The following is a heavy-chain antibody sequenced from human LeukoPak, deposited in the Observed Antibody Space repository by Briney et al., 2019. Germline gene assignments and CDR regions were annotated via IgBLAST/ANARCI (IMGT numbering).Heavy chain of an antibody. J-gene: IGHJ4*02. V-gene: IGHV3-7*01. CDR3: ARDLCCSSTSPSDY. D-gene: IGHD2-2*01. CDR2: IKQDGSEK. Sequence: GGSLRLSCAASGFTFSSYAMSWVRQAPGKGLEWVANIKQDGSEKYYVDSVKGRFTISRDNAKNSLYLQMNSLRAEDTAVYYCARDLCCSSTSPSDYWGQGTLVTVSS. CDR1: GFTFSSYA.